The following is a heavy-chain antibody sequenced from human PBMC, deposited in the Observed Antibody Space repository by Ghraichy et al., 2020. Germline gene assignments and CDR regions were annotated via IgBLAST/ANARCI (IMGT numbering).Heavy chain of an antibody. Sequence: GGSLRLSCAASGFTFSSYWMSWVRQAPGKGLEWVANIKQDGSEKYYVDSVKGRFTISRDNAKKSLYLQMNSLRAEDTAVYYCARSVCCRDYYYYYGMDVWGQGTTVTVSS. CDR1: GFTFSSYW. V-gene: IGHV3-7*01. J-gene: IGHJ6*02. CDR2: IKQDGSEK. CDR3: ARSVCCRDYYYYYGMDV. D-gene: IGHD3-16*01.